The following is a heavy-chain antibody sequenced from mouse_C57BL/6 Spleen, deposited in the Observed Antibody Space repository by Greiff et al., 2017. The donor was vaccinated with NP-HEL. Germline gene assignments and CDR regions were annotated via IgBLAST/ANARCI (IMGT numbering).Heavy chain of an antibody. CDR2: IHPNSGST. D-gene: IGHD2-1*01. CDR3: ARSDGNYLYYFDY. V-gene: IGHV1-64*01. CDR1: GYTFTSYW. Sequence: VQLQQPGAELVKPGASVKLSCKASGYTFTSYWMHWVKQRPGQGLEWIGMIHPNSGSTNYNEKFKSKATLTVDKSSSTAYMQLSSLTSEDSAVYYCARSDGNYLYYFDYWGQGTTLTVSS. J-gene: IGHJ2*01.